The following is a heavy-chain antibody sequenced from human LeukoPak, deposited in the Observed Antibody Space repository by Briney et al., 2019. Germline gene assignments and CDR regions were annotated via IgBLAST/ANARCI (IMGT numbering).Heavy chain of an antibody. D-gene: IGHD1-26*01. CDR3: AKRGGSYYGGNYYYYMDV. Sequence: PGRSLRLSCAASGFTFSSYGMHWVRQAPGKGLEWVAVIWYDGSNKYYADSVKGRFTISRDNSKNTLYLQMNSLRAEDTAVYYCAKRGGSYYGGNYYYYMDVWGKGTTVTVSS. CDR1: GFTFSSYG. CDR2: IWYDGSNK. V-gene: IGHV3-33*06. J-gene: IGHJ6*03.